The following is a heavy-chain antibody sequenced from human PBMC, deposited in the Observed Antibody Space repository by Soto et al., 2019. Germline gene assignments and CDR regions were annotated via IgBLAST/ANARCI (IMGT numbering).Heavy chain of an antibody. V-gene: IGHV3-30*03. Sequence: VQLVESGGGVVQPGRSLRLSCAASGFTFSDYAMHWVRQAPGKGLEWVAVVSHDGRNTHYADSVKGRFTISRDSSKNTVSLEIARLRAEDTAVYSRAMGGRQWLVTSDFNYWGPGALVTVSS. CDR2: VSHDGRNT. D-gene: IGHD6-19*01. CDR3: AMGGRQWLVTSDFNY. CDR1: GFTFSDYA. J-gene: IGHJ4*02.